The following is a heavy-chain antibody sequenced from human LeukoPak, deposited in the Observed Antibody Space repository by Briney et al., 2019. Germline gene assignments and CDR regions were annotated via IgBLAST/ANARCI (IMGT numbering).Heavy chain of an antibody. J-gene: IGHJ3*02. V-gene: IGHV4-39*01. CDR2: IYYNGDT. CDR1: GGSISSRNYY. D-gene: IGHD3-10*01. Sequence: PSETLSLTCTVSGGSISSRNYYWGWIRQPPGKGLEWIGSIYYNGDTYYNPSLRSRVTISVDTSKDQFSLKVTSVTAADTAVYYCARRFYYYYGSGSYGGFDIWGRGTMVTVSS. CDR3: ARRFYYYYGSGSYGGFDI.